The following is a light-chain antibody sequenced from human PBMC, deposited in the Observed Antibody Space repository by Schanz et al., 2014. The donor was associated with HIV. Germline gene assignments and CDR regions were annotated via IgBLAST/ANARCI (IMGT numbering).Light chain of an antibody. Sequence: QSALTQPTSVSGSPGQSITISCTGTTNDVGGYNYVSWYQQHPGKAPKLLIYEVSKRPSGVPARFSGSRSGITASLTISGLQAEDEADYYCCSYSRSGTPHYVFGTGTKLTVL. J-gene: IGLJ1*01. V-gene: IGLV2-14*01. CDR1: TNDVGGYNY. CDR3: CSYSRSGTPHYV. CDR2: EVS.